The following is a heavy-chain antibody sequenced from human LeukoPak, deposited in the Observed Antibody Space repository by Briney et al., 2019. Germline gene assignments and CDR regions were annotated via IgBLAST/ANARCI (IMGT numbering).Heavy chain of an antibody. J-gene: IGHJ6*04. CDR3: ARSYYDILTGYLLVQGNYGMDV. D-gene: IGHD3-9*01. CDR2: IYHSGST. Sequence: PSETLSLTCAVSGYSISSGYYWGWIRQPPGKGLEWIGSIYHSGSTYYNPSLKSRVTISVDTSKNQFSLKLSSVTAADTAVYYCARSYYDILTGYLLVQGNYGMDVWGKGTTVTVSS. V-gene: IGHV4-38-2*01. CDR1: GYSISSGYY.